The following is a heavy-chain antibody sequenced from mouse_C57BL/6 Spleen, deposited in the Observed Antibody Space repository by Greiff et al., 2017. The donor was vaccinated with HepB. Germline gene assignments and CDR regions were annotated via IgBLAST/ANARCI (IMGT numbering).Heavy chain of an antibody. J-gene: IGHJ2*01. CDR2: IDPSDSET. CDR3: ARYYYGSSRYFDY. V-gene: IGHV1-52*01. D-gene: IGHD1-1*01. CDR1: GYTFTSYW. Sequence: QVQLQQPGAELVRPGSSVKLSCKASGYTFTSYWMHWVKQRPIQGLEWIGNIDPSDSETHYNQKFKDKATLTVDKSSSTAYMQLSSLTSEDSAVYYCARYYYGSSRYFDYWGQGTTLTVSS.